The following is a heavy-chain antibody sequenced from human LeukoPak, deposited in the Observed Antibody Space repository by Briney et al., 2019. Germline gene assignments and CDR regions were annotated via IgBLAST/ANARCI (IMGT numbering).Heavy chain of an antibody. CDR1: EFTFSSYW. V-gene: IGHV3-74*01. D-gene: IGHD3-16*01. CDR3: LYGGYFQH. CDR2: INSDETIS. J-gene: IGHJ1*01. Sequence: PGGSLRLSCAASEFTFSSYWMHWVRQVPNQGLMWVSRINSDETISEYVDSVNGRFTISRDNAKNTLYLQMNSLRAEDTAVYFCLYGGYFQHWGQGTLVTVSS.